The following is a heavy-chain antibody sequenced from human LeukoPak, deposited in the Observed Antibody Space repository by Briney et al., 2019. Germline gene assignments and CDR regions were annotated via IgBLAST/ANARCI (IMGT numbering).Heavy chain of an antibody. CDR2: INPNSGGT. CDR3: ARGYCSSTSCYSALANFDY. V-gene: IGHV1-2*02. Sequence: ASVKVSCKASGYTFTLYYMHWVRQAPGQGLEWMGWINPNSGGTNYAQKFQGRVTTTRDTSISTAYMELSRLRSDDTAVYYCARGYCSSTSCYSALANFDYWGQGTLVTVSS. D-gene: IGHD2-2*02. CDR1: GYTFTLYY. J-gene: IGHJ4*02.